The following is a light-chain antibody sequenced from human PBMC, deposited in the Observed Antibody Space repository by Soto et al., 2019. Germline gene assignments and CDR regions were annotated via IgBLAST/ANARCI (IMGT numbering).Light chain of an antibody. CDR1: QSISSH. CDR2: GAS. CDR3: QQSYSTPFT. V-gene: IGKV1-39*01. Sequence: DIQMTQSPSSLSASVGDRVTITCRASQSISSHLNWYQQKPGKAPKLLIYGASTLRSGVPSGFSGSGSGTDFTLTISSLQPEDFATYYCQQSYSTPFTFGPGTKVDAK. J-gene: IGKJ3*01.